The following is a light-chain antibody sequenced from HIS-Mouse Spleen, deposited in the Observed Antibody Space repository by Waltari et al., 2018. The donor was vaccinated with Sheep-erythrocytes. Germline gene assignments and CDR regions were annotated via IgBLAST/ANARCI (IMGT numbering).Light chain of an antibody. Sequence: QSALTQPASVSGSPGQSTTLSCTGTSRDVGSYNLVSWYQQHPGKAPKLMIYEGSKRPSGVSNRFSGSKSGNTASLTISGLQAEDEADYYCCSYAGSSTPWVFGGGTKLTVL. CDR3: CSYAGSSTPWV. V-gene: IGLV2-23*01. J-gene: IGLJ3*02. CDR1: SRDVGSYNL. CDR2: EGS.